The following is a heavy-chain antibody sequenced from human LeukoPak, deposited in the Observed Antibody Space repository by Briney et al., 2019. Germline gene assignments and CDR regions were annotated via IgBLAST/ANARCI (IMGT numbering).Heavy chain of an antibody. J-gene: IGHJ3*02. CDR3: ARDNTNDGFDI. CDR2: INHSGST. D-gene: IGHD2/OR15-2a*01. Sequence: PSETLSLTCAVYGGSFSGYYWSWIRQPPGKGLEWIGEINHSGSTNYNPSLKSRVTMSLDTSKNQFSLKLNSVTAADTAVYYCARDNTNDGFDIWGQGTMVTVSS. CDR1: GGSFSGYY. V-gene: IGHV4-34*01.